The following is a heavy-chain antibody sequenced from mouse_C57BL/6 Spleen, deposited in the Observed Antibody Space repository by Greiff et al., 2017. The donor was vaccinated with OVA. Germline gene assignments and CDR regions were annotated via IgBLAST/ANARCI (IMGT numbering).Heavy chain of an antibody. CDR3: EREGPYDYEPHYFDG. V-gene: IGHV3-6*01. D-gene: IGHD2-4*01. CDR1: GYSITSGYY. CDR2: ISYDGSN. J-gene: IGHJ2*01. Sequence: EVKLVESGPGLVKPSQSLSLTCSVTGYSITSGYYWNWIRQFPGNKLEWMGYISYDGSNNYNPSFKNRISFTRDTSKNQFFLKLNSVTTEDTATYYCEREGPYDYEPHYFDGWGKGTTLTVAT.